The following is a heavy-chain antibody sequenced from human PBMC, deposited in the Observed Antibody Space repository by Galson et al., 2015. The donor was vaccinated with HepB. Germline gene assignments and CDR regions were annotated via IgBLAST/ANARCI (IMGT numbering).Heavy chain of an antibody. D-gene: IGHD6-19*01. CDR1: GFTVSSNY. CDR2: IYSGGST. Sequence: SLRLSCAASGFTVSSNYMSWVRQAPGKGLEWVSVIYSGGSTYYADSVQGRFTISRDNSKNTLYLQMNSLRAEDTAVYYCARAILSLRIAVAGPVYGMDVGGQGTTVTVSS. J-gene: IGHJ6*02. CDR3: ARAILSLRIAVAGPVYGMDV. V-gene: IGHV3-66*01.